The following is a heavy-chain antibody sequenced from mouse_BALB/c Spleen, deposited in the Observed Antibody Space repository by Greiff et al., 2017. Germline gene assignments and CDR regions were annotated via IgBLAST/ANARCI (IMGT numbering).Heavy chain of an antibody. CDR2: INPYNDGT. D-gene: IGHD1-2*01. J-gene: IGHJ3*01. CDR1: GYTFTSYV. V-gene: IGHV1-14*01. CDR3: ARHVNYGPSWFAY. Sequence: VQLQQSGPELVKPGASVKMSCKASGYTFTSYVMHWVKQKPGQGLEWIGYINPYNDGTKYNEKFKGKATLTSDKSSSTAYMELSSLTSEDSAVYYCARHVNYGPSWFAYWGQGTLVTVSA.